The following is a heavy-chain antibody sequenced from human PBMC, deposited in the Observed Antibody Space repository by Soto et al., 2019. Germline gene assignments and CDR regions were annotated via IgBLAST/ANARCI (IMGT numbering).Heavy chain of an antibody. V-gene: IGHV4-30-4*01. D-gene: IGHD4-17*01. CDR2: IYYSGST. CDR1: AXSISSGDYY. Sequence: TVSLHCNVSAXSISSGDYYWSWIRQPPGKGLEWIGYIYYSGSTYYNPSLKSRVTISVDTSKNQFYLKLSSVTDADTAVYYCARGSDYGETRMNDAFDIWGQVTMVTVS. J-gene: IGHJ3*02. CDR3: ARGSDYGETRMNDAFDI.